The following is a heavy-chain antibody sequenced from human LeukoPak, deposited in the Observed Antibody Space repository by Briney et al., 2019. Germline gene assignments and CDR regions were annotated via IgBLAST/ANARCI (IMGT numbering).Heavy chain of an antibody. Sequence: GGSLRLSCAASGFTFSSYWMHWVRQAPGKGLVWVSRIDSDGSSTSYADSVKGRFTISRDNAKNTLYLQMNSLRAEDTAVYYCASFSNYGSGFDYWGQGTLVTVSS. V-gene: IGHV3-74*01. J-gene: IGHJ4*02. CDR3: ASFSNYGSGFDY. CDR1: GFTFSSYW. D-gene: IGHD3-10*01. CDR2: IDSDGSST.